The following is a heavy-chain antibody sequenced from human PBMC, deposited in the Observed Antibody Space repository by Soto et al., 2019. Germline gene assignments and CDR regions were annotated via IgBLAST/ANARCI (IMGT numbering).Heavy chain of an antibody. J-gene: IGHJ4*02. CDR2: VYYSGNT. CDR3: ARDPGRRAVTTRAYYFDY. D-gene: IGHD4-17*01. CDR1: GGSISSGGYY. Sequence: QVQLQEPGPGLVKPSQTLSLTCTVSGGSISSGGYYWSWIRQHPGKVLEWIGYVYYSGNTYYNPSLKSPVTISVDTSKNPFPLKLSSVTAADTAVYYCARDPGRRAVTTRAYYFDYWGQGTLVTVSS. V-gene: IGHV4-31*01.